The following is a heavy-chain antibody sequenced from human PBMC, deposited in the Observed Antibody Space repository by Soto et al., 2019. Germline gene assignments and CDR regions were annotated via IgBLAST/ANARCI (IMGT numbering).Heavy chain of an antibody. D-gene: IGHD3-3*01. Sequence: GASVKVSCKASGGTFSSYAISWVRQAPGQGLEWMGGIIPIFGIANYAQKFQGRVTITADESTSTAYMELSSLRSEDTAVYYCARMGRFLEWLSSWFDPWGQGTLVTVSS. J-gene: IGHJ5*02. V-gene: IGHV1-69*13. CDR3: ARMGRFLEWLSSWFDP. CDR1: GGTFSSYA. CDR2: IIPIFGIA.